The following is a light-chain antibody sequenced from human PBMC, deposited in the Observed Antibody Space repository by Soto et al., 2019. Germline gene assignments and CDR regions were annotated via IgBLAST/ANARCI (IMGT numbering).Light chain of an antibody. V-gene: IGKV1-5*03. CDR2: RAS. Sequence: DVQMTQSPSTLSASVGDRVTITCRASQSIDTALAWYQQKPGKAPNLLIYRASNLESGVPSRFSGSGSGTEFTLAISSLQPGDFATYYCQQYARFLTFGQGTRLEIK. CDR1: QSIDTA. J-gene: IGKJ5*01. CDR3: QQYARFLT.